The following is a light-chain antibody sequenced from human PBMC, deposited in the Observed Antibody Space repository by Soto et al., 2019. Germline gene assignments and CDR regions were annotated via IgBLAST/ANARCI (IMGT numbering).Light chain of an antibody. CDR2: DVT. CDR3: SSYTDRKNLV. V-gene: IGLV2-8*01. J-gene: IGLJ1*01. Sequence: QSALTQSPSASGSPGQSVTISCTGTSSDIGGYNSVSWYQQHPGKAPKVMIYDVTKRPAGVPDRVSGSKTGNTASLIVSELQAEYEAEYSFSSYTDRKNLVFGTGTKLTVL. CDR1: SSDIGGYNS.